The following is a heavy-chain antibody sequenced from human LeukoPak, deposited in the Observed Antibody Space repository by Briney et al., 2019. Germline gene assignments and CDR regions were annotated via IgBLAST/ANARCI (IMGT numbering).Heavy chain of an antibody. CDR3: ARSIAVYYYDSSGGFDY. J-gene: IGHJ4*02. Sequence: SETLSLTCTVSGGSISSYYWSWIRQPPGKGLEWIGYIYYSGSTNYNPSLKSRVTISVDTSKNQFSLKLSSVTAADTAVYYCARSIAVYYYDSSGGFDYWGQGTLVTVSS. V-gene: IGHV4-59*01. D-gene: IGHD3-22*01. CDR2: IYYSGST. CDR1: GGSISSYY.